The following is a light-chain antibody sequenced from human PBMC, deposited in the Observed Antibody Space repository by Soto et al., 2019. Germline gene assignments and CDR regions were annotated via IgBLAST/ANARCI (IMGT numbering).Light chain of an antibody. J-gene: IGKJ4*01. CDR3: QQLNSYPLT. CDR2: AAS. CDR1: QGISSY. Sequence: IQLTQSPSSLSASVGDRVTITCRASQGISSYLTWYQQKPGKAPKLLIYAASTLHSGVPSKFSGSGSGTDFTLTISSLQPEDFATYYCQQLNSYPLTFGGGTNVDI. V-gene: IGKV1-9*01.